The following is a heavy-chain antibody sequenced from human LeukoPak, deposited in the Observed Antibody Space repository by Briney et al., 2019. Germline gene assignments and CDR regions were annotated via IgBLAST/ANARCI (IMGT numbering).Heavy chain of an antibody. J-gene: IGHJ4*02. D-gene: IGHD6-6*01. Sequence: GGSLRLSCVASGVTFSSYWMHWVRQAPGKGLVWVSRINTDGSSTIYADSVKGRFTISRDNAKNTLFLQMNSLRAEDTAVYYCAKGWQLGGSVWGQGTLVTVSS. CDR3: AKGWQLGGSV. CDR1: GVTFSSYW. V-gene: IGHV3-74*01. CDR2: INTDGSST.